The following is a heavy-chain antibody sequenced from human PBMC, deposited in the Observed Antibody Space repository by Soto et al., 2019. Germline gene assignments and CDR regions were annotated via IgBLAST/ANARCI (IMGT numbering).Heavy chain of an antibody. V-gene: IGHV4-4*07. CDR1: RASIYTYS. Sequence: PSETLSLTCTVSRASIYTYSWTWIRQPAGKGLQWIGHIYSSGSADYGPSLKSRVSMSVDSSKNQISLKLTSVTAADTAVYYCATIVGANDYWGQGTLVTVSS. D-gene: IGHD1-26*01. CDR2: IYSSGSA. CDR3: ATIVGANDY. J-gene: IGHJ4*02.